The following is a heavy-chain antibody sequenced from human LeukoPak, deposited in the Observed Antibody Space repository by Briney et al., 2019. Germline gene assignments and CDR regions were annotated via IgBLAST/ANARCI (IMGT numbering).Heavy chain of an antibody. D-gene: IGHD3-9*01. CDR1: GFTFDDDG. Sequence: GGCLRLVSAADGFTFDDDGMSWVRHAPGKGMEWDSGINWNGGSTGYADSVKGRFTISRDNAKNSLYLQMNSLRAEDTALYHCARNLRYFDWLLPDYWGQGTLVTVSS. J-gene: IGHJ4*02. CDR2: INWNGGST. V-gene: IGHV3-20*01. CDR3: ARNLRYFDWLLPDY.